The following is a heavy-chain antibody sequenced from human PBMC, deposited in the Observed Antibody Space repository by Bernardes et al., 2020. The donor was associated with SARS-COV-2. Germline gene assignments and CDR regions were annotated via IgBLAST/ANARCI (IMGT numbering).Heavy chain of an antibody. V-gene: IGHV3-23*01. J-gene: IGHJ6*02. CDR3: VKDGRVVVVPSAIQSWAKKLSSYNGLDV. Sequence: GGSLRLSCTASGLTFSSHAMNWVRQAPGRGLEWVSGISGSGAGTYYADSVKGRFTVSRDNSKNTLYLQMNSLRAEDTAVYYCVKDGRVVVVPSAIQSWAKKLSSYNGLDVWGQGTTVTVSS. CDR1: GLTFSSHA. CDR2: ISGSGAGT. D-gene: IGHD2-2*01.